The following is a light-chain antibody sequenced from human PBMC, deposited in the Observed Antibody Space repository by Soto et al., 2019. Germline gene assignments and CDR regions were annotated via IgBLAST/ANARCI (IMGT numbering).Light chain of an antibody. CDR1: SSDVGGYNY. Sequence: QSGLTQPPSASGSPGQSVTISCTGTSSDVGGYNYVSWYQQHPGKVPKLMIYEVSKRPSGVPDRFSGSKSGKTASLTVSGLQAEDEADYYCSSYGGNNNYVFGTGTKXT. CDR2: EVS. J-gene: IGLJ1*01. CDR3: SSYGGNNNYV. V-gene: IGLV2-8*01.